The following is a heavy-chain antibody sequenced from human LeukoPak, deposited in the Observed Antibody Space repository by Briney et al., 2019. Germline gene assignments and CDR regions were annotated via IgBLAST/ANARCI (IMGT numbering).Heavy chain of an antibody. CDR1: RFAFSTYG. D-gene: IGHD3-10*01. J-gene: IGHJ4*02. V-gene: IGHV3-30*18. CDR3: AKGRVNYGSGSYPNDY. Sequence: GRSLRLSCAASRFAFSTYGMHWVRQAPGKGLEWVAVISYDGSNKYYADSVKGRFTISRDNSKNTLFLQMNSLRAEDTAVYFCAKGRVNYGSGSYPNDYWGQGTLVTVSS. CDR2: ISYDGSNK.